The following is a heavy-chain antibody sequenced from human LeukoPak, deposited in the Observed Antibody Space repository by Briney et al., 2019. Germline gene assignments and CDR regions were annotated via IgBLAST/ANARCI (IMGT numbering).Heavy chain of an antibody. CDR1: GGSISSYY. D-gene: IGHD5-24*01. V-gene: IGHV4-4*07. Sequence: PSETLSLTCTVSGGSISSYYWSSIRQPAGKGLEWIGRIYTSGSTNYNPSLKSRVTMSVDTSKNQFSLKLSSVTAADTAVYYCARDPRYGYNFDYYYGMDVWGQGTTVTVSS. CDR3: ARDPRYGYNFDYYYGMDV. CDR2: IYTSGST. J-gene: IGHJ6*02.